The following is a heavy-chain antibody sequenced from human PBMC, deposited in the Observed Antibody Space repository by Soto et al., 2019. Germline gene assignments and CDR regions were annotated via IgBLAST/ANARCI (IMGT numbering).Heavy chain of an antibody. J-gene: IGHJ5*02. CDR2: ISYDGSNK. CDR3: AKVEREVGYSSGWYSWFDP. Sequence: GGSLRLSCAASGFTFSSYGMHWVRQAPGKGLEWVAVISYDGSNKYYADSVKGRFTISRDNSKNTLYLQMNSLRAEDTAVYYCAKVEREVGYSSGWYSWFDPWGQGTLVTVS. V-gene: IGHV3-30*18. CDR1: GFTFSSYG. D-gene: IGHD6-19*01.